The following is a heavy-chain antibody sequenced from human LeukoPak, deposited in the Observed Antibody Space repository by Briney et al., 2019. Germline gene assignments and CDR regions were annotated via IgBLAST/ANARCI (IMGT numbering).Heavy chain of an antibody. CDR3: ARSPVKDFWSGYYRDHAFDI. J-gene: IGHJ3*02. CDR1: GGTFSSYA. Sequence: SVKVSCNASGGTFSSYAISWVRQAPGQGLEWMGGIIPIFGTANYAQKFQGRVTITTDESTSTAYMELSSLRSEDTAVYYCARSPVKDFWSGYYRDHAFDIWGQGTMVTVSS. V-gene: IGHV1-69*05. CDR2: IIPIFGTA. D-gene: IGHD3-3*01.